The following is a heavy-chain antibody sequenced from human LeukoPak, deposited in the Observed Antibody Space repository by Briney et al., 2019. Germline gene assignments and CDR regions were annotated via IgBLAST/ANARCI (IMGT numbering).Heavy chain of an antibody. CDR2: INHSGST. J-gene: IGHJ1*01. CDR1: GGSFSGYY. D-gene: IGHD1-26*01. CDR3: ARHPSLMWELLRADEYFQH. Sequence: PSETLSLTCAVYGGSFSGYYWSWIRQPPGKGLEWIGEINHSGSTNYNPSLKSRVTISVDTSKNQFSLKLSSVTAADTAVYYCARHPSLMWELLRADEYFQHWGQGTLVTVSS. V-gene: IGHV4-34*01.